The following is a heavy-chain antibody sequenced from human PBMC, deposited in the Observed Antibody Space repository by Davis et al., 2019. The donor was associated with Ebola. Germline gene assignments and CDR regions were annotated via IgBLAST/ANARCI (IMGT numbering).Heavy chain of an antibody. D-gene: IGHD1-26*01. J-gene: IGHJ4*02. Sequence: SETLSLTCAVSGGSISSSNWWSWVRQPPGKGLEWIGEIYHSGSTNYNPSLKSRVTISVDKSKNQFSLKLSSVTAADTAVYYCARHLSGSYYKHFDYWGQGTLVTVSS. V-gene: IGHV4-4*02. CDR3: ARHLSGSYYKHFDY. CDR1: GGSISSSNW. CDR2: IYHSGST.